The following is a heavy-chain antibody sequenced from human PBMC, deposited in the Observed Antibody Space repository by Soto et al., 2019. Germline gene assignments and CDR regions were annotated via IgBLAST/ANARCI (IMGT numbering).Heavy chain of an antibody. CDR2: INPSGGST. CDR1: GYTFTSYY. CDR3: ARGVAYYDFWSGYYSYMDV. J-gene: IGHJ6*03. D-gene: IGHD3-3*01. Sequence: ASVKVSCKASGYTFTSYYMHWVRQAPGQGLEWMGIINPSGGSTSYAQKFQGRVTMTRDTSTSTVYMELSSLRSEDTAVYYCARGVAYYDFWSGYYSYMDVWGKGTTVTVSS. V-gene: IGHV1-46*03.